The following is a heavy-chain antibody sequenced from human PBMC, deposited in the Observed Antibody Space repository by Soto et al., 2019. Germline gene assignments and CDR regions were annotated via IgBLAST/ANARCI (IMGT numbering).Heavy chain of an antibody. V-gene: IGHV4-4*02. CDR1: GGSISSSNW. CDR3: ARDQSEWLDPSYYYYGMDV. J-gene: IGHJ6*02. D-gene: IGHD6-19*01. CDR2: IYHSGST. Sequence: QVQLQESCPGLVTPSWTLSLTSAVSGGSISSSNWWSWVRQPPGKGLEWIGGIYHSGSTNYNPSLKSRVTISVDKSKNQFSLKLSAVTAADTAVYYCARDQSEWLDPSYYYYGMDVWGQGTTVTVSS.